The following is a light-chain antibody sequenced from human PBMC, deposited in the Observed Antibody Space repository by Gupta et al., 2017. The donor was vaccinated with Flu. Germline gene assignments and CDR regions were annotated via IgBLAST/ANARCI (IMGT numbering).Light chain of an antibody. CDR2: LGS. CDR1: QGLLQSNGYNY. V-gene: IGKV2-28*01. J-gene: IGKJ1*01. Sequence: VTPGEPASISCRSSQGLLQSNGYNYLDWYLQKPGQSPQLLIYLGSNRASGVPDRFSGSGSGTDFTLKISRVEAEDVGVYYCRQALQTPRTFGQGTKVEIK. CDR3: RQALQTPRT.